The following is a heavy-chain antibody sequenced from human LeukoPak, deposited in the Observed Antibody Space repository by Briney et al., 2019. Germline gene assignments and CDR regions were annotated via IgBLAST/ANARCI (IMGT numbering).Heavy chain of an antibody. D-gene: IGHD6-6*01. CDR1: GGSVSSGSYY. J-gene: IGHJ4*02. CDR3: ARGGYSSSS. Sequence: SETLSLTCTVSGGSVSSGSYYWSCIRQPPGKGLEWIGYINYSGSTNYNPSLKSRVTISVDTSKNQFSLKLSSVTAADTAVYYCARGGYSSSSWGQGTLVTVSS. V-gene: IGHV4-61*01. CDR2: INYSGST.